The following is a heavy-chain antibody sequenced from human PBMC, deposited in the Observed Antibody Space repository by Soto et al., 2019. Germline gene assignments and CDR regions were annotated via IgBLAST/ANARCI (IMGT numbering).Heavy chain of an antibody. CDR3: AKSDYYDSSGYYDY. D-gene: IGHD3-22*01. CDR2: ISYDGSNK. CDR1: GFTFSSYG. J-gene: IGHJ4*02. V-gene: IGHV3-30*18. Sequence: GGSLRLSCAASGFTFSSYGMHWVRQAPGKGLEWVAVISYDGSNKYYADSVKGRFTISRDNSKNTLYLQMNSLRAEDTAVYYCAKSDYYDSSGYYDYWGQGTLVTVSS.